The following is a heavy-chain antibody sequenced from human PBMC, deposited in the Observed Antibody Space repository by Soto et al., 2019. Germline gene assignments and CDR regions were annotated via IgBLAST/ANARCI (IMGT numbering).Heavy chain of an antibody. CDR1: GFTFSSYA. D-gene: IGHD2-15*01. CDR2: ISGSGGST. CDR3: AKVTTGSVVVVAASWGYYYYGMDV. V-gene: IGHV3-23*01. J-gene: IGHJ6*02. Sequence: LRLSCAASGFTFSSYAMSWVRQAPGKGLEWVSAISGSGGSTYYADSVKGRFTISRDNSKNTLYLQMNSLRAEDTAVYYCAKVTTGSVVVVAASWGYYYYGMDVWGQGTTVTVSS.